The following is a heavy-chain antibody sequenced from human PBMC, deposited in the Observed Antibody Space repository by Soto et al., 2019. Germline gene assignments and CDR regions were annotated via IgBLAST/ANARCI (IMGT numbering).Heavy chain of an antibody. CDR3: ARHEGYSSLSHFDD. CDR2: IYPGDSDT. J-gene: IGHJ4*02. Sequence: GESLKISCRGSGYSFSTYCIAWVRQMPVKGLEWMGIIYPGDSDTRYSPSFQGQVTISADKSISTAYLQWISLRASDTAMYYCARHEGYSSLSHFDDWAQGTMVTLSS. D-gene: IGHD2-15*01. V-gene: IGHV5-51*01. CDR1: GYSFSTYC.